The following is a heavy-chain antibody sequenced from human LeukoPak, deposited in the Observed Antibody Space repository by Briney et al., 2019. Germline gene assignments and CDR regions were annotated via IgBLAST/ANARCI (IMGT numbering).Heavy chain of an antibody. J-gene: IGHJ4*02. D-gene: IGHD5-12*01. V-gene: IGHV3-23*01. Sequence: GGSLRLSCAASGFTFSTYAMSWVRQAPGKGLEWVSASRGNGGRTDYADSVEGRFTTSRDNSKNTVYLQMNSLRAEDTAVYYCAKADDTVATNFDSWGQGTLATVSS. CDR2: SRGNGGRT. CDR3: AKADDTVATNFDS. CDR1: GFTFSTYA.